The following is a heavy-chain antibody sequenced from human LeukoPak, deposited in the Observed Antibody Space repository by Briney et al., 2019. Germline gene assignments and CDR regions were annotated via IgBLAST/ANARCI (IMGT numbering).Heavy chain of an antibody. Sequence: SETLSLTCTVSGGSISTYYWSWIRQPPGTGLEWIGYIYDNGSTKYNSSLKSRVTISVDTSKNQFSLKLSSVTAADTAVYYCARHSEPNSNLLWFDPWGQGTLVTVSS. D-gene: IGHD2/OR15-2a*01. V-gene: IGHV4-59*08. CDR2: IYDNGST. CDR1: GGSISTYY. CDR3: ARHSEPNSNLLWFDP. J-gene: IGHJ5*02.